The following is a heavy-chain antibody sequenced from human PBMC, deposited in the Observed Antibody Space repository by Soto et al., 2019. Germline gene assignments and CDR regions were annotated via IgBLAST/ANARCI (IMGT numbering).Heavy chain of an antibody. V-gene: IGHV3-23*01. Sequence: PGGSLRLSCAASGFTFSSYAMSWVRQAPGKGLEWVSAISGSGGSTYYADSVKGRFTISRDNSKNTLYLQMNSLRAEDTAVYYCAKDLPLSPPLETYYDFWSGYFDYWGQGTLVTVSS. CDR2: ISGSGGST. CDR3: AKDLPLSPPLETYYDFWSGYFDY. CDR1: GFTFSSYA. D-gene: IGHD3-3*01. J-gene: IGHJ4*02.